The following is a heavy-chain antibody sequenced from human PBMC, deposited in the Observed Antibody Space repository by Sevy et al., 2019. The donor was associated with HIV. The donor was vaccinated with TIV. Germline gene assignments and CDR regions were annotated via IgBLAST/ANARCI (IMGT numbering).Heavy chain of an antibody. CDR2: IWKDGHNK. V-gene: IGHV3-33*04. J-gene: IGHJ3*02. CDR3: VREKGPFTAFDI. CDR1: GFTFNIYG. Sequence: GESLKISCAASGFTFNIYGMHWVRQAPGKGLEWVAVIWKDGHNKFYADSVRGRFTFSRDNSRSTLSLQMDSLRVDDTAVYYCVREKGPFTAFDIWGQGTMVTVSS. D-gene: IGHD3-16*01.